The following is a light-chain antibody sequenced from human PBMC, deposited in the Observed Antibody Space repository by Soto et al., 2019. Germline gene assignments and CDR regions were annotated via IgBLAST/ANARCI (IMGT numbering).Light chain of an antibody. V-gene: IGKV1-39*01. CDR1: QSISKY. Sequence: DIQMTQSPSSLSASVGDRVTITCRASQSISKYLNWYQHKPGKGSKHLIYGASTLQSGVPSRFSGSGSGTDFTLTISSLQPEDVATYYCQQSNSIPPWTFGQGTKVEIK. CDR3: QQSNSIPPWT. J-gene: IGKJ1*01. CDR2: GAS.